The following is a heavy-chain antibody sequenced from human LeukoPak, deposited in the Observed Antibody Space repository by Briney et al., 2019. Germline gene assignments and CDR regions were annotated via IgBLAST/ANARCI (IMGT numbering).Heavy chain of an antibody. J-gene: IGHJ5*02. CDR2: IRSKANSYAT. D-gene: IGHD1-20*01. CDR1: GFTFSGSA. V-gene: IGHV3-73*01. Sequence: GGSLRLSCAASGFTFSGSAMHWVRQASGKGLEWVGHIRSKANSYATAYAASVKGRFTISGDNSKNTLYLQMDSLRAEDTAVYYCTRGEYNWNDLHLWGQGTLVTVSS. CDR3: TRGEYNWNDLHL.